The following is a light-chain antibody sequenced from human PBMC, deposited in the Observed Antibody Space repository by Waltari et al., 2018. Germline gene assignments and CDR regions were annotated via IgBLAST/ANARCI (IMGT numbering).Light chain of an antibody. CDR2: QDN. V-gene: IGLV3-1*01. J-gene: IGLJ2*01. CDR1: KLGDKY. CDR3: QAWDSSTVV. Sequence: SYELTQPPSVSVSPGQTASITCSGDKLGDKYASWYQQKPGQSPVLVIYQDNKRPSGIPERFSGSNSGNTATLTIGGTQAMDEADYYCQAWDSSTVVFGGGTKLTVL.